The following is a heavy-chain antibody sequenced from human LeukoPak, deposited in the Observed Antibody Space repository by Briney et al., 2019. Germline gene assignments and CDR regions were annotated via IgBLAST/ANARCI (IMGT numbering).Heavy chain of an antibody. CDR1: GFTFSSYS. V-gene: IGHV3-21*01. CDR3: ARSGYSSSWLFDY. J-gene: IGHJ4*02. CDR2: ISSSSSYI. D-gene: IGHD6-13*01. Sequence: GGSLRLSCAASGFTFSSYSMNWVRQAPGKGLEWVSSISSSSSYIYYADSVKGRFTISRDSAKNSLYLQMNSLRAEDTAVYYCARSGYSSSWLFDYWGQGTLVTVSS.